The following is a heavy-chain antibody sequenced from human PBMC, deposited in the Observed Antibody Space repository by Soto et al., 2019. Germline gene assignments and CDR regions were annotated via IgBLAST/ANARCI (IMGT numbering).Heavy chain of an antibody. CDR2: MNPNSGNT. CDR1: GYTFTSYD. V-gene: IGHV1-8*01. CDR3: ARAKVVGATGN. J-gene: IGHJ4*02. D-gene: IGHD6-19*01. Sequence: QVQLVQSGAEVKKPGASVKVSCKDSGYTFTSYDINWVRQATGQGLEWMGWMNPNSGNTVYAQKFQVRVTMTRNTSTCIAYIELSTLRSAVTAVEYSARAKVVGATGNWGQGTMVNVSS.